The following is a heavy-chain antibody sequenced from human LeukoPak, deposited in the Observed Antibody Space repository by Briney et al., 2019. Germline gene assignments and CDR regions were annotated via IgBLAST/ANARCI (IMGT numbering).Heavy chain of an antibody. CDR2: IYYSGST. Sequence: SETLSLTCTVSGGPISSGDYYWSWIRQPPGKGLEWIGYIYYSGSTYYNPSLKSRVTISVDTSKNRFSLKLSSVTAADTAVYYCASYDYGDSAIDYWGQGTLVTVSS. J-gene: IGHJ4*02. D-gene: IGHD4-17*01. CDR3: ASYDYGDSAIDY. V-gene: IGHV4-30-4*01. CDR1: GGPISSGDYY.